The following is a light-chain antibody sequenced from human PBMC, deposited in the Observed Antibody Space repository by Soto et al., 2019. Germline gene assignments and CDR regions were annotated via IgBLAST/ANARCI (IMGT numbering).Light chain of an antibody. Sequence: DIQMTQSPSTLSASVGDRVTIPCRASQTINVYLAWYQQKPGKAPKLLVYKAYTLKNGVPSRFSGSGSGTEFNLTISRLQPDDLATYYCQQYHSYPYTFGQGTKLETK. CDR3: QQYHSYPYT. V-gene: IGKV1-5*03. CDR2: KAY. J-gene: IGKJ2*01. CDR1: QTINVY.